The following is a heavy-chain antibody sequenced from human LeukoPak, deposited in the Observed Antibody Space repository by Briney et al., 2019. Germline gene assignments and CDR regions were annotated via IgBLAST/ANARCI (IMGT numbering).Heavy chain of an antibody. Sequence: GASVTVSCKASGYTFTGYALHWVRQAPGQRLEWMGWINGGSGNTKYSQNFQGRVTITRDTSASTAYMELSSLRSEDTAVYYCARDWGYQLIAYWGQGTLVTVSS. CDR2: INGGSGNT. D-gene: IGHD2-2*01. CDR3: ARDWGYQLIAY. CDR1: GYTFTGYA. V-gene: IGHV1-3*01. J-gene: IGHJ4*02.